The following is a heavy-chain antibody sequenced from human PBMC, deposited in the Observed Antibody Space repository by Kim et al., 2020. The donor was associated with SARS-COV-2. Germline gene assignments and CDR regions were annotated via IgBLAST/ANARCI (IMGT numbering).Heavy chain of an antibody. CDR1: GFTFSDYY. CDR2: ISSSGSTI. CDR3: ARDYYYGSGSYYTTYYYYGMDV. D-gene: IGHD3-10*01. J-gene: IGHJ6*02. V-gene: IGHV3-11*01. Sequence: GGSLRLSCAASGFTFSDYYMSWIRQAPGKGLEWVSYISSSGSTIYYADSVKGRFTISRDNAKNSLYLQMNSLRAEHTAVYYCARDYYYGSGSYYTTYYYYGMDVWGQGTTVTVSS.